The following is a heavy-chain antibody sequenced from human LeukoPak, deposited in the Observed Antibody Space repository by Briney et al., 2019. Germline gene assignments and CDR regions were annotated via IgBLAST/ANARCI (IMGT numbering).Heavy chain of an antibody. Sequence: SETLSLTCTVSGDSISSADYYWSWIRQPPGKGLEWIGYIYYSGSTYYNPSLKSRVIISADTSKNQFSLKLSSVTAADTAVYYCASVKYSGSYYGVDYWGQGTLVTVSS. CDR1: GDSISSADYY. D-gene: IGHD1-26*01. CDR2: IYYSGST. V-gene: IGHV4-30-4*08. J-gene: IGHJ4*02. CDR3: ASVKYSGSYYGVDY.